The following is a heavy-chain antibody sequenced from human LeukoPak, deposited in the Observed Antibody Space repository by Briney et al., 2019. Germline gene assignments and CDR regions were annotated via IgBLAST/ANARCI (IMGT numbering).Heavy chain of an antibody. Sequence: GGSLRLSCAASGFTVSSTYMSWVRQAPGKGLEWVSAISGSGGSTYYADSVKGRFTISRDNSKNTLYLQMNSLRAEDTAVYYCAKDTQALVGALDYWGQGTLVTVSS. CDR1: GFTVSSTY. CDR2: ISGSGGST. V-gene: IGHV3-23*01. J-gene: IGHJ4*02. CDR3: AKDTQALVGALDY. D-gene: IGHD1-26*01.